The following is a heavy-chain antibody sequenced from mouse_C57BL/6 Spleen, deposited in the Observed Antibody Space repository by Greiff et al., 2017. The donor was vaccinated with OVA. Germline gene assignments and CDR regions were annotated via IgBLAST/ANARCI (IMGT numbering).Heavy chain of an antibody. CDR1: GYTFTSYW. Sequence: QVQLKESGAELAKPGASVKLSCKASGYTFTSYWMHWVKQRPGQGLEWIGYINPSSGYTKYNQKFKDKATLTADKSSSTAYMQLSSLTYEDSAVYYCARNPLLLRSYFDYWGQGTTLTVSS. V-gene: IGHV1-7*01. CDR2: INPSSGYT. J-gene: IGHJ2*01. CDR3: ARNPLLLRSYFDY. D-gene: IGHD1-1*01.